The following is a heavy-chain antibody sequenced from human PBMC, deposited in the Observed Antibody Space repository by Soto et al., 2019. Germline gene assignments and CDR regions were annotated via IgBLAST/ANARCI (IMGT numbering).Heavy chain of an antibody. J-gene: IGHJ4*02. Sequence: GGSLRLSCAASGSTFSRHGMHWVRQAPGKGLEWVAIIWYDGSNEYYADSVRGRFTISRDNSKNTLYLQMSSLRVDDTAVYYCARDYTSTGYGLVYWGQGALVTVSS. CDR3: ARDYTSTGYGLVY. V-gene: IGHV3-33*01. D-gene: IGHD6-25*01. CDR1: GSTFSRHG. CDR2: IWYDGSNE.